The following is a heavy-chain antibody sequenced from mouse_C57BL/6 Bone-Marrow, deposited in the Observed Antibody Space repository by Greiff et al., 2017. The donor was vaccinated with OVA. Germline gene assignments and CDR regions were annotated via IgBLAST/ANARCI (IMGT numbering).Heavy chain of an antibody. Sequence: VQRVESGAELVRPGASVTLSCKASGYTFTDYEMHWVKQTPVHGLEWIGAIDPETGGTAYNQKFKGKAILTADKSSSTAYMELRSLTSEDSAVYYCTRAENYGNYVFAYWGQGTLVTVAA. J-gene: IGHJ3*01. CDR3: TRAENYGNYVFAY. CDR1: GYTFTDYE. CDR2: IDPETGGT. D-gene: IGHD2-1*01. V-gene: IGHV1-15*01.